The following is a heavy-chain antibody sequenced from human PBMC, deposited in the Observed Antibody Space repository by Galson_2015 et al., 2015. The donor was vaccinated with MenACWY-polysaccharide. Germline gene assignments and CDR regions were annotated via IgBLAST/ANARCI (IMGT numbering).Heavy chain of an antibody. V-gene: IGHV4-34*01. CDR1: GGSISSPY. J-gene: IGHJ4*02. Sequence: SETLSLTCTVSGGSISSPYWSWIRQPPGKGLEWIAEVHHSGTTDYNASLKSRVTISQATSKKQFSLHLRSVTAADTAVYFCARGRGKKQLPFDYWGQGTLVTVSS. CDR3: ARGRGKKQLPFDY. CDR2: VHHSGTT. D-gene: IGHD3-10*01.